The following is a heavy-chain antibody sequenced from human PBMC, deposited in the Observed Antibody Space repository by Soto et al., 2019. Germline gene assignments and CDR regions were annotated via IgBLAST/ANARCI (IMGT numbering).Heavy chain of an antibody. CDR1: GGSISSYY. J-gene: IGHJ4*02. V-gene: IGHV4-59*01. CDR2: IYYTGLS. Sequence: SETLSLTCTVSGGSISSYYWSWIRQPPGKGLEWIGYIYYTGLSNSNPSLNSRVTMSVDTSKNQFSLKLSSVTAADTAVYYCARGSSGWSVYYYFDYWGQGTLVTVSS. D-gene: IGHD6-19*01. CDR3: ARGSSGWSVYYYFDY.